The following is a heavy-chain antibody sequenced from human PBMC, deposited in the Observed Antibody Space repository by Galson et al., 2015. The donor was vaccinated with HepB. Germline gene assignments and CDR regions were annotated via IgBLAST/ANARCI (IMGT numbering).Heavy chain of an antibody. V-gene: IGHV1-8*01. CDR1: GYTFTSYD. CDR3: ARVVDFWSGYYMSDYYYYYMDV. J-gene: IGHJ6*03. D-gene: IGHD3-3*01. CDR2: MNPNSGNT. Sequence: SVKVSCKASGYTFTSYDINWVRQATGQGLEWMGWMNPNSGNTGYAQKFQGRVTMTRNTSISTAYMELSSLRSEDTAVYYCARVVDFWSGYYMSDYYYYYMDVWGKGTTVTVSS.